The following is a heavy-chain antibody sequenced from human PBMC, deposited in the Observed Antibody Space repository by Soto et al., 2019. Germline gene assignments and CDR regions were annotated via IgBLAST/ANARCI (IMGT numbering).Heavy chain of an antibody. Sequence: QVQLVESGGGVVQPGTSLRVSCVASGFTFRSYVIHWVRQAPGKGLEWVALTSYDGSNKYYGDSVRGRFTISRDNSRNTVHLQLDSLRVEDMALFYCARWGTTGGLDVWGQGTLVSVSS. V-gene: IGHV3-30*19. D-gene: IGHD3-16*01. CDR2: TSYDGSNK. CDR3: ARWGTTGGLDV. CDR1: GFTFRSYV. J-gene: IGHJ6*02.